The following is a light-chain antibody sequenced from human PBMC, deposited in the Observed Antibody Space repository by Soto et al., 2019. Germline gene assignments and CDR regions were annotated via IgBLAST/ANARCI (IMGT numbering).Light chain of an antibody. J-gene: IGKJ2*01. CDR1: QSVSSSH. CDR3: QQYGNSPPNT. CDR2: GAS. V-gene: IGKV3-20*01. Sequence: ENVFTQSPGPPSFSPGEKANPPCKASQSVSSSHLTRDQQKPGQAPRLLIYGASSRATGIPDRFSGSGSGTDFTLTISRLEPEDFAVYFCQQYGNSPPNTFGQGTKVDIK.